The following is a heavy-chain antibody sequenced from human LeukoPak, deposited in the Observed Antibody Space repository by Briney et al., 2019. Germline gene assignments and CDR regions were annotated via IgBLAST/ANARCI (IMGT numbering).Heavy chain of an antibody. CDR1: GFTFSTYS. CDR3: ARSRGAGPGAYFDY. CDR2: ISSTSSTI. J-gene: IGHJ4*02. V-gene: IGHV3-48*02. D-gene: IGHD6-19*01. Sequence: GGSLRLSCAASGFTFSTYSMTWVRQAPGKGLEWVSYISSTSSTIYYADSVKGRFTISRDNAKNSLYLQMNSLRDEDTAVYYCARSRGAGPGAYFDYWGQGTLVTVTS.